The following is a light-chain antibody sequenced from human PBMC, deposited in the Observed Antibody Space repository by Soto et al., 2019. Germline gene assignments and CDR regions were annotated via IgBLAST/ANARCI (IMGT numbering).Light chain of an antibody. V-gene: IGLV2-14*01. CDR1: SSDVGGYDY. CDR2: EVN. Sequence: QSVLTQPASVSGSPGQSVTISCTGTSSDVGGYDYVSWHQQHPGTAPKLMLYEVNNRPSGVSNRFSGSKSGNTASLIISGLQTEDEADYYCSAYTTTSTLIFGTGTKVTVL. J-gene: IGLJ1*01. CDR3: SAYTTTSTLI.